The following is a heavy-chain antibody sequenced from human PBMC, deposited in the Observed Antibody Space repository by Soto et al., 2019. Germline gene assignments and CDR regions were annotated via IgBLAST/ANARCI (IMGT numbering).Heavy chain of an antibody. Sequence: SVKVSCKASGGTFSSYAISWVRQAPGQGLEWMGGIIPIFGTANYAQKFQGRVTITADESTSTAYMELSSLRSEDTAVYYCAHVDFWSGYYSGFDYWGQGTLVTVSS. CDR2: IIPIFGTA. V-gene: IGHV1-69*13. CDR1: GGTFSSYA. D-gene: IGHD3-3*01. J-gene: IGHJ4*02. CDR3: AHVDFWSGYYSGFDY.